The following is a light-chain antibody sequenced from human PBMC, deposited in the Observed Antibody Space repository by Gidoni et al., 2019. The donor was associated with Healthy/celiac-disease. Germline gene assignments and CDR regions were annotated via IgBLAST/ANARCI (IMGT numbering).Light chain of an antibody. CDR2: GAS. J-gene: IGKJ3*01. CDR1: QSVSSSY. CDR3: QQSGT. V-gene: IGKV3-20*01. Sequence: EIVLTQSPGTLSLSPGERATLSCRASQSVSSSYLAWYQQKPGQAPRLLIYGASSRATCIPDRFSGSVSGTDFTLTISRLEPEDFAVYYCQQSGTFGPGTKVDIK.